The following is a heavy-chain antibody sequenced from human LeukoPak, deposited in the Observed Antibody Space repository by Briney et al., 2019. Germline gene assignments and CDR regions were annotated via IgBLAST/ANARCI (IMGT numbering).Heavy chain of an antibody. Sequence: PSETLSLTCTVSGGSISSYYWSWIRQPPGKGLEWIRYLFDSGSTNYNPSLKSRVTISVDTSKSQFSLRLSSVTAADTAVYYCARHRSGSSWFAPWGQGTLVTVSS. J-gene: IGHJ5*02. V-gene: IGHV4-59*08. CDR3: ARHRSGSSWFAP. CDR2: LFDSGST. D-gene: IGHD6-19*01. CDR1: GGSISSYY.